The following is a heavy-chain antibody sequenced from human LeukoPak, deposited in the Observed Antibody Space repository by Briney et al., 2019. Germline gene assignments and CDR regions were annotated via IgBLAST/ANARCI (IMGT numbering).Heavy chain of an antibody. D-gene: IGHD3-10*01. J-gene: IGHJ4*02. CDR1: GFTFSDYY. CDR2: ISSSGSTI. Sequence: GGSLRLSCAASGFTFSDYYMSWIRQAPGKGLEWVSYISSSGSTIYYVDSVKGRFTISRDNAKNSLYLEMNSLRAEDTALYYCAKDHGSGSSFATYFDYWGLGTLVTVSS. CDR3: AKDHGSGSSFATYFDY. V-gene: IGHV3-11*01.